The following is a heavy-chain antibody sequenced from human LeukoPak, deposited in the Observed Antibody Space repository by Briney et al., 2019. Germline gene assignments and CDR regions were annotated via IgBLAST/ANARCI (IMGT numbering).Heavy chain of an antibody. CDR3: ARYYGSGRGYYGLDV. V-gene: IGHV3-30*03. CDR2: IPYDGSNK. Sequence: GGSLRLSCEASGFTFSTYGMHWVRQAPGKGLEWITLIPYDGSNKYYADSVKGRFTISRDNSRNTLYLQMNSLRAEDTAVYYCARYYGSGRGYYGLDVWGQGTTVTVFS. J-gene: IGHJ6*02. D-gene: IGHD3-10*01. CDR1: GFTFSTYG.